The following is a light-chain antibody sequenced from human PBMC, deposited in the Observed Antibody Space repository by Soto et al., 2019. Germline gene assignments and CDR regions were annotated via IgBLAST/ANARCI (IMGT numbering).Light chain of an antibody. CDR1: SANIGNNY. J-gene: IGLJ1*01. CDR3: VSWDDSLSGLV. V-gene: IGLV1-47*02. CDR2: SNN. Sequence: QSVLTQPPSASGTPGQRVTISCSGRSANIGNNYVCWYQQLPGTAPKLLIYSNNQRPSGVPDRFSGSKSGTSASLAISGLRSDDEADYYCVSWDDSLSGLVFGTGTKVTVL.